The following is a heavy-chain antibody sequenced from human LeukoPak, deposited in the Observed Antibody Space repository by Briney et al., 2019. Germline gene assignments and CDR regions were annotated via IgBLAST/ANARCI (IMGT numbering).Heavy chain of an antibody. Sequence: GGSLRLSCAASGFTFNTYTMNWVRQAPGKGLEWVSYISGSSGIIDYADSVRGRFTISRDNAKNSLYLQMNSLRAEDTAVYYCVHGGRGYSGYGAFDIWGQGTMVTVSS. D-gene: IGHD5-12*01. CDR2: ISGSSGII. CDR3: VHGGRGYSGYGAFDI. J-gene: IGHJ3*02. CDR1: GFTFNTYT. V-gene: IGHV3-48*01.